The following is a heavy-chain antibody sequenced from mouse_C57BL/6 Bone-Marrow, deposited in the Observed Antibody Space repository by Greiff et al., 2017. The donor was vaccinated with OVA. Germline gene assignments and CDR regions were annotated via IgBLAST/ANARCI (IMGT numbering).Heavy chain of an antibody. CDR3: TMRLPFDY. CDR1: GFNIKDDY. V-gene: IGHV14-4*01. CDR2: IDPENGDT. J-gene: IGHJ2*01. D-gene: IGHD1-2*01. Sequence: EVQLVESGAELVRPGASVKLSCTASGFNIKDDYMHWVKQRPEQGLEWIGWIDPENGDTEYASKFQGKATITADTSSNTAYLQLSSLTSEDTAVYYCTMRLPFDYWGQGTTLTVSS.